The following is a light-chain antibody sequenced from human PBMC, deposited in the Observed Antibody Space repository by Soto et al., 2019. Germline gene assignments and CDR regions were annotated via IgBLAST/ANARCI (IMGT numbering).Light chain of an antibody. CDR2: DVS. Sequence: QSALTQPRSVSGSPGESVTISCTGTSSDVGNYDYVSWHLQHPGKAPKVLISDVSRRHSGVPDRFSGSKSGNTASLTISGLLVEDEGDYYCCSYAGTSTYVFGSGTKLTVL. V-gene: IGLV2-11*01. CDR1: SSDVGNYDY. CDR3: CSYAGTSTYV. J-gene: IGLJ1*01.